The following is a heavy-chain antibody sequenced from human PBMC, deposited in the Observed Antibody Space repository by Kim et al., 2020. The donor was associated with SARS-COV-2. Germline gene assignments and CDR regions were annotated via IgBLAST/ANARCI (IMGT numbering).Heavy chain of an antibody. J-gene: IGHJ4*02. CDR3: SRDFHGPYDC. V-gene: IGHV3-74*01. Sequence: GGSLRLSCADSGFSLSRYWVHWVRQVPGKELVWVSRINPEGTTINYADSVKGRFTVSRDNAENTVYLQMNSLRAEDTSIYYCSRDFHGPYDCWGQGNLVT. CDR1: GFSLSRYW. D-gene: IGHD2-8*01. CDR2: INPEGTTI.